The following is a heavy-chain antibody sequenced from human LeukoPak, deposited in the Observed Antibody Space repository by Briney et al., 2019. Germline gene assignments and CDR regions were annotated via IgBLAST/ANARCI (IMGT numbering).Heavy chain of an antibody. V-gene: IGHV4-34*01. D-gene: IGHD6-13*01. CDR2: INHSGST. Sequence: SETLSLTCAVYGGSFSGYYWSWIRQPPGKGLEWIGEINHSGSTNYNPSLKSRVTISVDTSKNQFSLKLSSVTAADTAVYYCARLLDSSSWYVDYYGMDVWGQGTTVTVSS. CDR3: ARLLDSSSWYVDYYGMDV. CDR1: GGSFSGYY. J-gene: IGHJ6*02.